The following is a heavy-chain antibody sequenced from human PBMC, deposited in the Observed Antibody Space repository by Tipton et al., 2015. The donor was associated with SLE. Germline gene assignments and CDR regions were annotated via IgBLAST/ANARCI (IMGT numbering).Heavy chain of an antibody. CDR3: ARLNDAAAIASFDY. Sequence: LRLSCAASGFTFDDYGMSWVRQAPGKGLEWIGYIYYNGHTNYSPSLKSRVTLSVDTSKNQFSLTLSSVTAADTAVYYCARLNDAAAIASFDYWGQGNLVTVSS. CDR1: GFTFDDYG. CDR2: IYYNGHT. J-gene: IGHJ4*02. D-gene: IGHD2-2*01. V-gene: IGHV4-59*01.